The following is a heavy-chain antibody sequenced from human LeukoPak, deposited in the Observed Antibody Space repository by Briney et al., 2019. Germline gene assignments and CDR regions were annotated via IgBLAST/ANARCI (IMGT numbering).Heavy chain of an antibody. CDR1: GFTVSSNY. V-gene: IGHV3-66*01. Sequence: PGGSLRLSCAASGFTVSSNYMSWVRQAPGKGLERVSVIYSGGSTYYADSVKGRFTISRDNSKNTLYLQMNSLRAEDTAVYYCARSGWYGAFDIWGQGTMVTVSS. D-gene: IGHD6-19*01. CDR3: ARSGWYGAFDI. CDR2: IYSGGST. J-gene: IGHJ3*02.